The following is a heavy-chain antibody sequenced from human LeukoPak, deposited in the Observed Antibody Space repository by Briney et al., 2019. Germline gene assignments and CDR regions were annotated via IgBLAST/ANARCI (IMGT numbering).Heavy chain of an antibody. CDR2: IYSGGST. V-gene: IGHV3-53*01. J-gene: IGHJ4*02. CDR3: ARVSVGGRGYSYGFDY. Sequence: GGSLRLSCAASGFTVSSNYMSWVRHAPGKGLEWVSVIYSGGSTYYADSVKGRFTISRDNSKNTLYLQMNSLRAEDTAVYYCARVSVGGRGYSYGFDYWGQGTLVTVSS. D-gene: IGHD5-18*01. CDR1: GFTVSSNY.